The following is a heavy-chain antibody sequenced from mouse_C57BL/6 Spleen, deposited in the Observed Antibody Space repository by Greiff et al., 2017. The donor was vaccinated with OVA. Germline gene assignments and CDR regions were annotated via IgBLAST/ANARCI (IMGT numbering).Heavy chain of an antibody. V-gene: IGHV3-6*01. CDR1: GYSITSGYY. J-gene: IGHJ2*01. CDR2: ISYDGSN. Sequence: DVQLQESGPGLVKPSQSLSLTCSVTGYSITSGYYWNWIRQFPGNKLEWMGYISYDGSNNYNPSLKNLISITRDTSQNQFFLKLNSVTPEDTATYYCARHITTVEAHFDYCGQGTTLTVSS. CDR3: ARHITTVEAHFDY. D-gene: IGHD1-1*01.